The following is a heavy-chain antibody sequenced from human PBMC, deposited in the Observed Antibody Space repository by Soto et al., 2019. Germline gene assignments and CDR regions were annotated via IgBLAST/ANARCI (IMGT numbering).Heavy chain of an antibody. Sequence: EVQLVESGGGLVQPGGSLRLSCAASGFTFSSYWMHWVRQAPGKGLVWVSRINSDGSSTSYADSVKGRFTISRDNAKNTLYLQMNSLRAEDTAVYYCARDWVVVVAATPGPSNWFDPWGQGTLVTVSS. CDR3: ARDWVVVVAATPGPSNWFDP. V-gene: IGHV3-74*01. CDR2: INSDGSST. CDR1: GFTFSSYW. J-gene: IGHJ5*02. D-gene: IGHD2-15*01.